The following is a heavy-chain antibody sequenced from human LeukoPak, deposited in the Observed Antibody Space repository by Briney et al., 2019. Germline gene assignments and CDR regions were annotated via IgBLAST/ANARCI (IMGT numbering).Heavy chain of an antibody. CDR2: IYGGGTT. CDR3: ARSDHWLWGWAFDI. CDR1: GFSVRSKY. D-gene: IGHD3-9*01. J-gene: IGHJ3*02. V-gene: IGHV3-66*01. Sequence: GGSLRLSCAASGFSVRSKYMSWVRQGPGKGLEWVSVIYGGGTTYYADSVKGRFTISRDNSKNTLYLQMNSLRAEDTGVYYCARSDHWLWGWAFDIWGQGTMVTVSS.